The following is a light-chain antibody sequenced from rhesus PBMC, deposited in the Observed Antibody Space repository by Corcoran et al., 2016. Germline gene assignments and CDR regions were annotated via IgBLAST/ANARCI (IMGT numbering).Light chain of an antibody. CDR1: HGISSW. CDR3: LQYKSSPLT. Sequence: DIQMTQSPSSLSASVVDKVTITCHASHGISSWFAWYRQKPGKAPKVLIYKAASLQSGVPSRFRVSGSGTEYTLTISRMQYEDFATYYCLQYKSSPLTFGPGTKLEIE. CDR2: KAA. V-gene: IGKV1S6*01. J-gene: IGKJ3*01.